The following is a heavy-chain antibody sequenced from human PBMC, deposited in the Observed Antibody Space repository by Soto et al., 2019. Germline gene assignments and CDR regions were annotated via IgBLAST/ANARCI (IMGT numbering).Heavy chain of an antibody. J-gene: IGHJ5*02. D-gene: IGHD6-19*01. CDR2: IYYSGST. V-gene: IGHV4-31*03. Sequence: QVQLQESGPGLVKPSQTLSLTCTVSGGSISSGGYYWSWIRQHPGKGLAWIGYIYYSGSTYYNPSLKSRVTISVDTSKNQFSLKLSSVTAADTAVYYCARVIIAVAATPRGFDPWGQGTLVTVSS. CDR1: GGSISSGGYY. CDR3: ARVIIAVAATPRGFDP.